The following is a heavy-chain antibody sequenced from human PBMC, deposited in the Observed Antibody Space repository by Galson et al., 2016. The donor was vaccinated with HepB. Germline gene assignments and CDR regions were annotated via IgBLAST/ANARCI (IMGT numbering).Heavy chain of an antibody. D-gene: IGHD5-24*01. CDR3: ARVSDGYNTAPVDY. J-gene: IGHJ4*02. V-gene: IGHV3-66*01. CDR1: GFTVSSNY. Sequence: SLRLSCAASGFTVSSNYMTWVRQAPGKGLEWVSVIYSGGSTYYADSVKGRFTISRDNSKNTLYLQMNSLRAEDRAVYYCARVSDGYNTAPVDYWGQGTLVTVSS. CDR2: IYSGGST.